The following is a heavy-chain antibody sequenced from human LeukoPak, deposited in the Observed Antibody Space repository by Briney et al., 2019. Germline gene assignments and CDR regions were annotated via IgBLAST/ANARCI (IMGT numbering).Heavy chain of an antibody. V-gene: IGHV1-3*01. CDR3: ASDLDDDILTGLDY. J-gene: IGHJ4*02. D-gene: IGHD3-9*01. Sequence: ASVKVSCKASGYTFTEYYIHWVRQAPGQRLEWMGWINAGNGNTRYSQKFQGRVTITRDTSASTAYMELSSLRSEDTAVYYCASDLDDDILTGLDYWGQGTLVTVSS. CDR1: GYTFTEYY. CDR2: INAGNGNT.